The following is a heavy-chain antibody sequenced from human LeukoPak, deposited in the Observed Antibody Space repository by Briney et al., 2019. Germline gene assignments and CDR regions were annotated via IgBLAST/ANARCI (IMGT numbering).Heavy chain of an antibody. V-gene: IGHV4-61*02. CDR3: ARVAPWKGFGYSSSWPDDY. CDR2: IYTSGST. CDR1: GGSISSGSYY. J-gene: IGHJ4*02. Sequence: SQTLSLTCTVSGGSISSGSYYWSWIRQPAGKGLEWIGRIYTSGSTNYNPSLKSRVTISVDTSKIQFSLKLSSVTAADTAVYYCARVAPWKGFGYSSSWPDDYWGQGTLVTVSS. D-gene: IGHD6-13*01.